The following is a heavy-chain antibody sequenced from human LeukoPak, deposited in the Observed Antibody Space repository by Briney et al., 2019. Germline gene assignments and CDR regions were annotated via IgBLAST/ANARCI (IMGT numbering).Heavy chain of an antibody. CDR2: INHSGST. V-gene: IGHV4-34*01. CDR3: ASRYSSSWYVPDDAFDI. CDR1: GGSFSGYY. Sequence: IPSETLSLTCAVYGGSFSGYYWSWIRQPPGKGLEWIGEINHSGSTNYNPSLKSRVTISVDTSKNQFSLKLSSVTAADTAVYYCASRYSSSWYVPDDAFDIWGQGTMVTVSS. D-gene: IGHD6-13*01. J-gene: IGHJ3*02.